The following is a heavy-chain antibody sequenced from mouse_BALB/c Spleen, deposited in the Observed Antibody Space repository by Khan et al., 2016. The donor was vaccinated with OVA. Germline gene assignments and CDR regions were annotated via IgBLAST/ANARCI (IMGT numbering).Heavy chain of an antibody. Sequence: VQLKESGPGLVKPSPSLSLTCTVTGYSITSDYAWNWIRQFPGNKLEWMGYISYSGNTKYNPSLKSRVSITRDTSKNQFFLQLNSVTIEDTATYYCGRMYGGDFDYWGQGTTLTVSS. D-gene: IGHD1-1*02. V-gene: IGHV3-2*02. CDR1: GYSITSDYA. CDR2: ISYSGNT. J-gene: IGHJ2*01. CDR3: GRMYGGDFDY.